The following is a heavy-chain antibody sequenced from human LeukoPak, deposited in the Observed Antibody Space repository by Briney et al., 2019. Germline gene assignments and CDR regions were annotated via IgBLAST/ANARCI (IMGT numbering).Heavy chain of an antibody. J-gene: IGHJ6*03. CDR2: IYTSGST. V-gene: IGHV4-61*02. CDR3: ARLQYSSSSGNYYYMDV. CDR1: GGSISSGSYY. D-gene: IGHD6-6*01. Sequence: SETLSLTCTVSGGSISSGSYYWSWLRQPAGTGLEWIGRIYTSGSTNYNPSLKSRVTISVDTSKNQFSLRLSSVTAADTAVYYCARLQYSSSSGNYYYMDVWGKGTTVTVSS.